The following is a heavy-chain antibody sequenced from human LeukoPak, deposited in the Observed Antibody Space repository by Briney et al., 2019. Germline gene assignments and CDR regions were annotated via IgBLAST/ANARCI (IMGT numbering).Heavy chain of an antibody. Sequence: GGSLRLSCAASGFTFSSYAMSWVRQAPGKGLEWVSAISGSGGSTYYADSVKGRFTISRDNSKNSLYLQMNSLRAEDTAVYYCARAGDKGSVDYWGQGTLVTVSS. CDR1: GFTFSSYA. V-gene: IGHV3-23*01. CDR2: ISGSGGST. D-gene: IGHD7-27*01. CDR3: ARAGDKGSVDY. J-gene: IGHJ4*02.